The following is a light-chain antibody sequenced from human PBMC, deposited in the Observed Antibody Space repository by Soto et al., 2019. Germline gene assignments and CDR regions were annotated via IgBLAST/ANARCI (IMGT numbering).Light chain of an antibody. J-gene: IGKJ1*01. V-gene: IGKV1-8*01. CDR1: EDISTY. CDR2: GAS. CDR3: QQYYKLRT. Sequence: AIRMTQSPSSLSASAGDRVTITCRASEDISTYLAWYQQKPGKAPDLLIYGASTLQSGGPSRFSGSGAWTDFTLTISSLQSEDSATYYCQQYYKLRTFGQGTKVEVK.